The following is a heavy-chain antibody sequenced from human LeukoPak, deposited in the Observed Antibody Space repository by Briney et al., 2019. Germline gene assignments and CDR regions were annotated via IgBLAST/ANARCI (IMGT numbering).Heavy chain of an antibody. Sequence: PGGSLRLSCAASGFTVRSNCMSWVRQAPGKGLEWVSVVYSGGGTYYGDSVKGRFTISRDNSNDTLYLQMNSLRVEDTAVYYCAYTYGSGTLDSWGQGTLVTVSS. D-gene: IGHD3-10*01. CDR2: VYSGGGT. CDR1: GFTVRSNC. J-gene: IGHJ4*02. CDR3: AYTYGSGTLDS. V-gene: IGHV3-53*01.